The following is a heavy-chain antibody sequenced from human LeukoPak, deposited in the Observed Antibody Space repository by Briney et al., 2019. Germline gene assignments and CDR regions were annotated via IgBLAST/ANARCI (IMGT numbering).Heavy chain of an antibody. Sequence: GGSLRLSCTASGFTFSDYYMSWFRQAPGKGLEWLSHISGSGRTIHYADSVKGRLTASRDTAKNSLYLQMNSLRAEDTAVYYCARSIAAAGSAGSYNWFDPWGQGTLVTVSS. CDR1: GFTFSDYY. D-gene: IGHD6-13*01. J-gene: IGHJ5*02. CDR2: ISGSGRTI. V-gene: IGHV3-11*04. CDR3: ARSIAAAGSAGSYNWFDP.